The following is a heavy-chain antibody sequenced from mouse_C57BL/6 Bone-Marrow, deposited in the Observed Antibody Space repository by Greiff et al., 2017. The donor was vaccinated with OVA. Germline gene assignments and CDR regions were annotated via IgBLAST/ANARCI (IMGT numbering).Heavy chain of an antibody. CDR3: ARVYDGYYTDY. D-gene: IGHD2-3*01. Sequence: VQLQQSGPELVKPGASVKISCKASGYSFTGYYMNWVKQSPEKSLEWIGEINPSTGGTNYNQKFKAKATLTVDKSSSTAYMQLKSLTSEDSAVYYCARVYDGYYTDYWGQGTTLTVSS. J-gene: IGHJ2*01. CDR2: INPSTGGT. V-gene: IGHV1-42*01. CDR1: GYSFTGYY.